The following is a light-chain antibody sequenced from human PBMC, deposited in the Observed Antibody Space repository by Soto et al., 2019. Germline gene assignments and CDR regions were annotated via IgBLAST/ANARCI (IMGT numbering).Light chain of an antibody. CDR1: RTDIGGYNY. CDR2: EVT. Sequence: QSALTQPASVSGSLGQSITISCTGTRTDIGGYNYVSWYQQYPGKAPKLVICEVTNRPSGISDRFSGSKSGNTASLTISGLQAEDEADYFCTSYTNSKAYILFGGGTKVTVL. J-gene: IGLJ2*01. CDR3: TSYTNSKAYIL. V-gene: IGLV2-14*01.